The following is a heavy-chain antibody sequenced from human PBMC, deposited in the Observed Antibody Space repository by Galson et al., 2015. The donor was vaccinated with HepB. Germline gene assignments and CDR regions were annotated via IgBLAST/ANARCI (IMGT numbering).Heavy chain of an antibody. J-gene: IGHJ5*02. CDR2: IIPILGIA. V-gene: IGHV1-69*10. Sequence: SVKVSCKASGGTFSSYAISWVRQAPGQGLEWMGGIIPILGIANYAQKFQGRVTITADKSTSTAYMELSSLRSEDTAVYYCARRGGSLPWGWFDPWGQGTLVTVSS. CDR3: ARRGGSLPWGWFDP. D-gene: IGHD1-26*01. CDR1: GGTFSSYA.